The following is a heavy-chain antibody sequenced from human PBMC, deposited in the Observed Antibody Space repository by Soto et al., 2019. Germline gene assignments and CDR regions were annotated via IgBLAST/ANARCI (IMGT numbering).Heavy chain of an antibody. J-gene: IGHJ4*02. CDR1: GFTFSSYA. D-gene: IGHD2-2*02. Sequence: GGSLRLSCAASGFTFSSYAMSWVRQAPGKGLEWVSAISGSGGSTYYADSVKGRFTISRDXSXXXXXXXXXXXXAEDXXXXXXAXXXGGYCSSTSCYIDDYWGQGTLVTVSS. CDR2: ISGSGGST. V-gene: IGHV3-23*01. CDR3: AXXXGGYCSSTSCYIDDY.